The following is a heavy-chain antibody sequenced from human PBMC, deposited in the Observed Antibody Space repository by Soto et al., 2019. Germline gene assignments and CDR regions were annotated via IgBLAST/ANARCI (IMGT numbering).Heavy chain of an antibody. CDR2: IYHSGST. CDR3: ARVMVRGVDAFDI. V-gene: IGHV4-4*02. Sequence: SETLSLTCAVSGGSISSSNWWSWVRQPPGKGLEWIGGIYHSGSTNYNPSLKSRVTISVDKSKNQFSLKLSSVTAADTAVYYCARVMVRGVDAFDIWGQGTMVTVSS. D-gene: IGHD3-10*01. J-gene: IGHJ3*02. CDR1: GGSISSSNW.